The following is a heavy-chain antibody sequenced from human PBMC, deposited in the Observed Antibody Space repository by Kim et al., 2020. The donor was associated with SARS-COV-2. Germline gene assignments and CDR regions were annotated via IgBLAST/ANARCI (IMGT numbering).Heavy chain of an antibody. CDR1: GMPFSSSA. CDR3: ARGMKYGRDGWYYLDH. J-gene: IGHJ4*01. Sequence: GGSLRLSCAVSGMPFSSSAMNWVRQAPGKGLEWVSSISTGSSYIYYADSVRGRFTISRDDAKSSLHLQMNSLRAEDTAVYYCARGMKYGRDGWYYLDHWG. V-gene: IGHV3-21*01. D-gene: IGHD6-19*01. CDR2: ISTGSSYI.